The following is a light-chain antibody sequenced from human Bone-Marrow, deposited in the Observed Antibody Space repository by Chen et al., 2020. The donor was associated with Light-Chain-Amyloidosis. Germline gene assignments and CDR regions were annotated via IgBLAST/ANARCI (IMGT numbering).Light chain of an antibody. CDR3: QQSYNFPYT. J-gene: IGKJ2*01. CDR1: QSINDQ. V-gene: IGKV1-39*01. CDR2: GAS. Sequence: DIQMTQSPSSLSASVRDRVTITCRASQSINDQLNWYQQKPGTAPKLLIYGASNLQSGVPSRFIGSGSGTDFTLTIRGLQPEDFSTYYCQQSYNFPYTFGQGTNVES.